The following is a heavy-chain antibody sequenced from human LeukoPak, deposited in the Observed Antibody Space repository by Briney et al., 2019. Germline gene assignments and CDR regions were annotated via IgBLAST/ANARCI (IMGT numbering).Heavy chain of an antibody. D-gene: IGHD1-1*01. CDR2: IYYSGST. Sequence: SETLSLTCTVSGDSISSYYWSWIRQSPGKGLEWIGYIYYSGSTNYNPSLKSRVTISVDTSKNRFSLKLSSVTAADTAVYYCARSGSWSAFDIWGQGTMVTVSS. CDR3: ARSGSWSAFDI. J-gene: IGHJ3*02. CDR1: GDSISSYY. V-gene: IGHV4-59*01.